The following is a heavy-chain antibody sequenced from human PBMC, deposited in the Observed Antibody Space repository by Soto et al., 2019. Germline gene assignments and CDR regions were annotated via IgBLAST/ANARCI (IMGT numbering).Heavy chain of an antibody. CDR3: AREHPTVTTLPGGMDG. CDR2: IIPILGTA. V-gene: IGHV1-69*01. J-gene: IGHJ6*02. Sequence: QVQLVQSGAEVKKPGSSVKVSCKASGGTFSSYAISWVRQAPGQGLEWMGGIIPILGTANYAQKFQGRVTITADESTSTAYMELSSLRAEDTAVYYCAREHPTVTTLPGGMDGWGQGTTVTVAS. D-gene: IGHD5-18*01. CDR1: GGTFSSYA.